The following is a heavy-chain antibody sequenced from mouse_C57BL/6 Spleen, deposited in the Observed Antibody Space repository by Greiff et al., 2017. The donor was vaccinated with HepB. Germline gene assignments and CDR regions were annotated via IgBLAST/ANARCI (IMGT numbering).Heavy chain of an antibody. V-gene: IGHV1-72*01. D-gene: IGHD1-1*01. CDR2: IDPNSGGT. CDR3: ARGGDYYGSSYRFAY. CDR1: GYTFTSYW. Sequence: QVQLKQPGAELVKPGASVKLSCKASGYTFTSYWMHWVKQRPGRGLEWIGRIDPNSGGTKYNEKFKSKATLTVDKPSSTAYMQLSSLTSEDSAVYYCARGGDYYGSSYRFAYWGQGTLVTVSA. J-gene: IGHJ3*01.